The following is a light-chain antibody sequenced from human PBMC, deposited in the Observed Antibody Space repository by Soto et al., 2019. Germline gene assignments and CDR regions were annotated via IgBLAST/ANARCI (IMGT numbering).Light chain of an antibody. V-gene: IGKV1-5*03. CDR3: QHFNSYPWT. J-gene: IGKJ1*01. Sequence: DIQMTQSPSFLSASVGARVTINCRASQTISTYLNWYQQKPGKAPNVMINKASSLESGVPSRFSGSGSGTEFTLTISSLQPDDVATYYCQHFNSYPWTFGQGTKVDI. CDR2: KAS. CDR1: QTISTY.